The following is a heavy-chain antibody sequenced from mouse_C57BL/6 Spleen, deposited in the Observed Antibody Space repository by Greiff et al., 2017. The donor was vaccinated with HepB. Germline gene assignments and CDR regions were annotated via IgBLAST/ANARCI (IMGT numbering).Heavy chain of an antibody. Sequence: EVQLQQSGPELVKPGASVKIPCKASGYTFTDYNMDWVKQSHGKSLEWIGDINPNNGGTIYNQKFKGKGTLTVDKSSSTAYMELRSLTSEDTAVYYCARRSRQLRLLAYWGQGTLVTVSA. D-gene: IGHD3-2*02. CDR3: ARRSRQLRLLAY. V-gene: IGHV1-18*01. CDR1: GYTFTDYN. J-gene: IGHJ3*01. CDR2: INPNNGGT.